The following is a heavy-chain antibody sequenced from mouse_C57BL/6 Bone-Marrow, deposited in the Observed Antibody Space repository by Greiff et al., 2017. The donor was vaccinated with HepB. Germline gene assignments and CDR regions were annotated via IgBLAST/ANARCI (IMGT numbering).Heavy chain of an antibody. Sequence: DVMLVESGGGLVQPKGSLKLSCAASGFRFNTYAMNWVRQAPGKGLEWVARIRSKSNNYATYYADSVKDRFTISRDDSESMLYLQMNNLKTEDTAMYYCVRHSYYYGSSSYAMDYWGQGTSVTVSS. CDR1: GFRFNTYA. D-gene: IGHD1-1*01. CDR3: VRHSYYYGSSSYAMDY. V-gene: IGHV10-1*01. J-gene: IGHJ4*01. CDR2: IRSKSNNYAT.